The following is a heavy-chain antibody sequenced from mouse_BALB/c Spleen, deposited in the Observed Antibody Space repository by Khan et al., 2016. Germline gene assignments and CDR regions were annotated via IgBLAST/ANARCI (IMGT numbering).Heavy chain of an antibody. Sequence: EVELVESGGGLVKPGGSLKLSCAASGFTFSTYAMSWVRQTPEKRLEWVASISSGGTTYYPDSLKGRVPIARANARNILYVQWSSLRSGDTAMYYCARGVTTVVDYFDYWGQGTTRTVSS. D-gene: IGHD1-1*01. CDR1: GFTFSTYA. V-gene: IGHV5-6-5*01. CDR3: ARGVTTVVDYFDY. CDR2: ISSGGTT. J-gene: IGHJ2*01.